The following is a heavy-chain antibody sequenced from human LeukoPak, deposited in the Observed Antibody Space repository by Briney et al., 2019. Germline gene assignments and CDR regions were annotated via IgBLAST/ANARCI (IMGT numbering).Heavy chain of an antibody. D-gene: IGHD6-25*01. Sequence: GGSLRLSCAGSGFTFSAYGMSWVRQAPGKGLEWVSSISASGARTYLADAVKGRFTITRDHSDNTLSLQMNSLRGDDTAVYYCARAEAAGDNRAGYYYYYMDVWGKGTTVTLSS. CDR2: ISASGART. J-gene: IGHJ6*03. V-gene: IGHV3-23*01. CDR3: ARAEAAGDNRAGYYYYYMDV. CDR1: GFTFSAYG.